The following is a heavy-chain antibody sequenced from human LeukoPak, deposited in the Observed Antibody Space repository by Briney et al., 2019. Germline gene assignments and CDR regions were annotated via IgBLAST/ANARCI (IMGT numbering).Heavy chain of an antibody. CDR3: AIRSPSLDAFDI. CDR2: IKQDGSEK. Sequence: GGSLRLSCAASGFTFSRYWMSWVRQAPAKGLEWVANIKQDGSEKYYVDSVKGRFTISRDNAENSLYLQMNSLRAEDTAVYYCAIRSPSLDAFDIWGQGTMVSVSS. V-gene: IGHV3-7*01. CDR1: GFTFSRYW. J-gene: IGHJ3*02.